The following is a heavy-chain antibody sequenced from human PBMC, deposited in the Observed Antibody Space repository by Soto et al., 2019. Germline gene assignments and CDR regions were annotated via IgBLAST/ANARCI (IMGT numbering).Heavy chain of an antibody. CDR1: GASVTSYY. Sequence: SETLSLTCTVSGASVTSYYWSWIRQPAGKGLDWIGRIYSSGNTDYKPSLKSQVTISVDTSKNQFSLKLSSVTAADTAVYYCARGGGYSYGFLGYFDYWGQGTLVTVSS. D-gene: IGHD5-18*01. CDR3: ARGGGYSYGFLGYFDY. CDR2: IYSSGNT. V-gene: IGHV4-4*07. J-gene: IGHJ4*01.